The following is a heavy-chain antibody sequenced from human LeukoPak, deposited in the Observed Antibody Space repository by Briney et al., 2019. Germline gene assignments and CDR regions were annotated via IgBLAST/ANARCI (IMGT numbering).Heavy chain of an antibody. CDR1: GFSFSSYW. J-gene: IGHJ4*02. D-gene: IGHD5-18*01. CDR2: IKQDGSEK. CDR3: ASGGYSFFY. V-gene: IGHV3-7*03. Sequence: GGSLRLSCAASGFSFSSYWMNWVRQAPGKGLEWVANIKQDGSEKYYVDSVKGRFTISRDNAKNSLYLQMNGLRAEDTAVYYCASGGYSFFYWGQGTLVTVSS.